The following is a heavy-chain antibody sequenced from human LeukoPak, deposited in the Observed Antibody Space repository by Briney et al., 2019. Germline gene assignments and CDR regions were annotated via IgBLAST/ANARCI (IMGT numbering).Heavy chain of an antibody. D-gene: IGHD3-22*01. CDR1: GYSFTSYW. CDR3: ARRGYYDSSGYPHFDY. Sequence: GESLKISWKGSGYSFTSYWIGWVRQMPGKGLEWMGIIYPGDSDTRYSPSFQGQVTISADKSISTAYLQWSSLKASDTAMYYCARRGYYDSSGYPHFDYWGQGTLVTVSS. CDR2: IYPGDSDT. J-gene: IGHJ4*02. V-gene: IGHV5-51*01.